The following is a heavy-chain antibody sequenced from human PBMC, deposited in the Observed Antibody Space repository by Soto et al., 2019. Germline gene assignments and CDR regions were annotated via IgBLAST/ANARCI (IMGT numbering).Heavy chain of an antibody. J-gene: IGHJ4*02. CDR2: ISGSNGAK. Sequence: GGSLRLSCVGSGITLSSYAMTWVRQARGKGLEWVSTISGSNGAKHYAASVRGRFTISRDPSMNTLFLQMDSLTADDTAVHYCTKIRGYGGYWGQGAQVTVSS. CDR3: TKIRGYGGY. V-gene: IGHV3-23*01. D-gene: IGHD5-18*01. CDR1: GITLSSYA.